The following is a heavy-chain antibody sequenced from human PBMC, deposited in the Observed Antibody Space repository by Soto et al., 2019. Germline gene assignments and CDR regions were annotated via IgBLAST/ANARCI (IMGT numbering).Heavy chain of an antibody. D-gene: IGHD3-10*01. CDR3: ASDLQGSGSFAYYYGMDV. CDR1: GFIFSNYW. Sequence: PVGSLRLSCAASGFIFSNYWMHWIRQAPGTGLVWVSRIESDGSATRYADSVKGRFTISRDNAKNTLYLQMDGLRAEDTAVYYCASDLQGSGSFAYYYGMDVWGQGTTVTVSS. V-gene: IGHV3-74*01. CDR2: IESDGSAT. J-gene: IGHJ6*02.